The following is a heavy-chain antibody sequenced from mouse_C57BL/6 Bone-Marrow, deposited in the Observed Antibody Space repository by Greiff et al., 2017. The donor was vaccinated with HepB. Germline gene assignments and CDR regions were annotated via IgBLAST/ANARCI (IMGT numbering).Heavy chain of an antibody. Sequence: QVQLQQPGAELVKPGASVKLSCKASGYTFTSYWMQWVKQRPGQGLEWIGEIDPSDSYTNYNQKFKGKATLTVDTSSSTAYMQLSSLTSEDSAVYYCARDGYYEDYYAMDCWGQGTSVTVSS. V-gene: IGHV1-50*01. CDR2: IDPSDSYT. CDR1: GYTFTSYW. CDR3: ARDGYYEDYYAMDC. D-gene: IGHD2-3*01. J-gene: IGHJ4*01.